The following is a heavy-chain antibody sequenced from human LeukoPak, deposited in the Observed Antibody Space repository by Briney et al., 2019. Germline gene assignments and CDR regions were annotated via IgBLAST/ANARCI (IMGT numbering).Heavy chain of an antibody. CDR1: GFTFDIFS. CDR2: IVCSGGDT. J-gene: IGHJ3*02. D-gene: IGHD3-22*01. V-gene: IGHV3-23*01. Sequence: GSLRPSWAASGFTFDIFSMNWGRQAPGKGLEWGPAIVCSGGDTYYANSVKGRFTISRDNSKNTLYLQMNSLRAEDTAVYYCANPYYYDSSGYFDAFDIWGQGTMVTVSS. CDR3: ANPYYYDSSGYFDAFDI.